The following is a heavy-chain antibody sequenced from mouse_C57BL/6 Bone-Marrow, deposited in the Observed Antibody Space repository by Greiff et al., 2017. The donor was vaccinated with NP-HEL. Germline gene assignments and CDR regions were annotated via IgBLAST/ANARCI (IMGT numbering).Heavy chain of an antibody. CDR1: GYTFTSYW. CDR3: ARSLYYGSSYWYFDV. J-gene: IGHJ1*03. CDR2: IDPNSGGT. V-gene: IGHV1-72*01. Sequence: VQLQQPGAELVKPGASVKLSCKASGYTFTSYWMHWVKQRPGRGLEWIGRIDPNSGGTTYNEKFKSKATLTVDKPSSTAYMQLSSLTSEDSAVYYCARSLYYGSSYWYFDVWGTGTTVTVSS. D-gene: IGHD1-1*01.